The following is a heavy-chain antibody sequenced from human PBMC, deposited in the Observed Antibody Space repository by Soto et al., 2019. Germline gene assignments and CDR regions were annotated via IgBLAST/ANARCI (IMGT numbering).Heavy chain of an antibody. D-gene: IGHD3-3*01. CDR1: GGSISSGDYY. CDR2: IYYSGST. Sequence: LSLTCTVSGGSISSGDYYWSWIRQPPGKGLEWIGYIYYSGSTYYNPSLKSRVTISVDTSKNQFSLKLSSVTAADTAVYYCARVSITIFGVVIIGDAFDIWGQGTMVAVSS. V-gene: IGHV4-30-4*01. CDR3: ARVSITIFGVVIIGDAFDI. J-gene: IGHJ3*02.